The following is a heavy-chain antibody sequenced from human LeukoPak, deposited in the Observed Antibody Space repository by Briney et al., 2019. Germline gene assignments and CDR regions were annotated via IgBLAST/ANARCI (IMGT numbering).Heavy chain of an antibody. CDR3: AKEGAGSSWYYFDY. CDR1: GFTFSGYG. CDR2: ISYDGSNK. D-gene: IGHD6-13*01. J-gene: IGHJ4*02. V-gene: IGHV3-30*18. Sequence: SGGSLRLSCAASGFTFSGYGMHWVRQAPGKGLEWGAVISYDGSNKYYADSVKGRFTISRDNSKNTLYLQMNSLRAEDTAVYYCAKEGAGSSWYYFDYWGQGTLVTVSS.